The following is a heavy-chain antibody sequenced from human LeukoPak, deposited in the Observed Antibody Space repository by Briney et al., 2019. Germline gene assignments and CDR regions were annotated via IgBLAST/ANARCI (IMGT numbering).Heavy chain of an antibody. D-gene: IGHD6-13*01. Sequence: SETLSLTRTVSGGSISSSSYYWGWIRQPPGKGLEWIGSIYYSGSTYYNPSLKSRVTISVDTSKNQFSLKLSSVTAADTAVYYCARLSDSGIAAAHFQHWGQGTLVTVSS. CDR3: ARLSDSGIAAAHFQH. J-gene: IGHJ1*01. CDR1: GGSISSSSYY. V-gene: IGHV4-39*01. CDR2: IYYSGST.